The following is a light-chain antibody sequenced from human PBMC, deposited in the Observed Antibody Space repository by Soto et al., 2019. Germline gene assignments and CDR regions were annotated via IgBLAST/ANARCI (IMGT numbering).Light chain of an antibody. J-gene: IGLJ3*02. CDR2: EVT. V-gene: IGLV2-8*01. CDR1: NSDIGGYNF. CDR3: SSYAGSNNLL. Sequence: QSVLTQPPSASGSPGQSVTISCTGTNSDIGGYNFVSWYQQHPGKAPKLMIYEVTKRPSGVPDRFSGSKSGYTASLTVSGLQAEDEADYYCSSYAGSNNLLFGGGTKVTVL.